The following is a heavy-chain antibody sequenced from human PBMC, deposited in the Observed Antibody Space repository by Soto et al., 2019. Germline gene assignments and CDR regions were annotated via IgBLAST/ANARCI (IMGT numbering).Heavy chain of an antibody. CDR3: ARYGSGSAYDH. J-gene: IGHJ4*02. D-gene: IGHD3-10*01. Sequence: EVQLVESGGGLVQPGGSLRLSCAASGFSFTTYAMHWVRQAPGKGLQYVAAISTDGGGTYYTDSVKGRFIISRDNSKSTLYLQMGSLRGEDMAVYDCARYGSGSAYDHWGQGTLVTVSS. V-gene: IGHV3-64*07. CDR1: GFSFTTYA. CDR2: ISTDGGGT.